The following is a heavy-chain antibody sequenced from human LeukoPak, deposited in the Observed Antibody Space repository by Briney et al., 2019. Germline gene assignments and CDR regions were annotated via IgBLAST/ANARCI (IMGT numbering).Heavy chain of an antibody. J-gene: IGHJ4*02. Sequence: PGGSLRLSCAASGFTFSGYIMNWVRQAPGKGLKWVSFIGSSGNTIYYADSVKGRFTVSRDNAKNSLYLQMNSLRAEDTAVYYCARDQWLDYWGQGTLVTVSS. CDR2: IGSSGNTI. CDR1: GFTFSGYI. V-gene: IGHV3-48*01. CDR3: ARDQWLDY. D-gene: IGHD6-19*01.